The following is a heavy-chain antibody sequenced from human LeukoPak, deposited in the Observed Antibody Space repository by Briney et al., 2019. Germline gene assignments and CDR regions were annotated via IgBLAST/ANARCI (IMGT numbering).Heavy chain of an antibody. CDR1: GFTFSSYS. CDR2: ISSSSSYI. V-gene: IGHV3-21*01. CDR3: AKPPPGITGTEYYFDY. J-gene: IGHJ4*02. Sequence: PGGSLRLPCAASGFTFSSYSMNWVRQAPGKGLEWVSSISSSSSYIYYADSVKGRFSISRDNAKNSLYLQMNSLRAEDTAVYYCAKPPPGITGTEYYFDYWGQGTLVTVSS. D-gene: IGHD1-20*01.